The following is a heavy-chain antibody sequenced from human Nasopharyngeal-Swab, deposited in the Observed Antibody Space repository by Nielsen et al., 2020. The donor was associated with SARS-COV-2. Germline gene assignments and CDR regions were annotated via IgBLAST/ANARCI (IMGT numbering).Heavy chain of an antibody. J-gene: IGHJ5*02. V-gene: IGHV4-39*07. D-gene: IGHD2-15*01. CDR1: GASIRSNNYH. Sequence: SETLSLTCTVSGASIRSNNYHWGWICQPPGKGLEWIGRISSSGTTYYNPSLKSRVTISVDTSKNQFSLKLSSVTAADTAVYYCARRQHPAGYCSGGSCYVRGRNWFDPWGQGTLVTVSS. CDR2: ISSSGTT. CDR3: ARRQHPAGYCSGGSCYVRGRNWFDP.